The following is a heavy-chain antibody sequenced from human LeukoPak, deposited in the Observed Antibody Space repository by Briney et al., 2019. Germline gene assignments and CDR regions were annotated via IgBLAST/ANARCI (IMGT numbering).Heavy chain of an antibody. V-gene: IGHV4-61*02. CDR1: DGSISSGFYY. J-gene: IGHJ4*02. D-gene: IGHD3-22*01. Sequence: ASETLSLTCTVSDGSISSGFYYWSWIRQPAGKGLEWIGRIYTSGSTNYNPSLNSRVTMSVDTSKNQFSLKLSSVTAADTAVYYCARVAPDDSSAHRSLYYFDYWGQGTLVTVSS. CDR2: IYTSGST. CDR3: ARVAPDDSSAHRSLYYFDY.